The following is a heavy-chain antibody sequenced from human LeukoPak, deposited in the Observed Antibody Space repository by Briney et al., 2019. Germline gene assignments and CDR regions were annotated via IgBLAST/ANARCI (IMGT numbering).Heavy chain of an antibody. CDR2: INPNSGGT. Sequence: ASVKVSCTASGYTFTGYYMHWVRQAPGQGLEWMGWINPNSGGTNYAQKFQGRVTMTRDTSISTAYMELSRLRSDDTAVYYCARGVYSGYEPFDYWGQGTLVTVSS. CDR1: GYTFTGYY. D-gene: IGHD5-12*01. CDR3: ARGVYSGYEPFDY. V-gene: IGHV1-2*02. J-gene: IGHJ4*02.